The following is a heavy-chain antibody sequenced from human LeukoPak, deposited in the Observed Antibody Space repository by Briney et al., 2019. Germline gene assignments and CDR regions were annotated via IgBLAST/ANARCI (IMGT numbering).Heavy chain of an antibody. CDR3: ARDRSSTSPDY. V-gene: IGHV4-4*07. CDR1: GASISSYY. CDR2: IDTSGST. D-gene: IGHD2-2*01. Sequence: PSETLSLTCSVSGASISSYYWSWIRQPAGKGLEWIGRIDTSGSTDYNPSLKSRVAISADTSKNQLSLRLTSVTAADTAVYYCARDRSSTSPDYWGQGTLVTVSS. J-gene: IGHJ4*02.